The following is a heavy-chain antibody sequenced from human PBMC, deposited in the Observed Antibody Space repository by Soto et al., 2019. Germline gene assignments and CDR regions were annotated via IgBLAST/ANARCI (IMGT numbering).Heavy chain of an antibody. V-gene: IGHV3-30*18. Sequence: QVQLVESGGGVVQPGRSLRLSCAASGFTFSSYGMHWVRQAPGKGLEWVAVISYDGSNKYYADSVKGRFIISRDNSKNTLYLQMNSLRAEDTAVYYCAKDWASMEFQHWGQGTLVTVSS. D-gene: IGHD3-16*01. J-gene: IGHJ1*01. CDR1: GFTFSSYG. CDR2: ISYDGSNK. CDR3: AKDWASMEFQH.